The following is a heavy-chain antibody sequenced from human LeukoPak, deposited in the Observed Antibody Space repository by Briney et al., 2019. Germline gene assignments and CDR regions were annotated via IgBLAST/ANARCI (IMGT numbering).Heavy chain of an antibody. CDR1: GGTFSSYA. Sequence: SVKVSCKASGGTFSSYAISWVRQAPGQGLEWMGGIIPIFGTANYAQKFQGRVTITADESTSTAYMELSSLRSEDTAVYYCARDRRGTYYDFWSGYTEFDYWGQGTLVTVSS. D-gene: IGHD3-3*01. CDR3: ARDRRGTYYDFWSGYTEFDY. J-gene: IGHJ4*02. CDR2: IIPIFGTA. V-gene: IGHV1-69*19.